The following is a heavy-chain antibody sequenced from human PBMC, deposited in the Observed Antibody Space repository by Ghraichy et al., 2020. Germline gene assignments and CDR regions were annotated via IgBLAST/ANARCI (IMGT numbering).Heavy chain of an antibody. Sequence: SQTPSLTCAVSGGSISSGGYSWSWIRQPPGKGLEWIGYIYHSGSTYYNPSLKSRVTISVDRSKNQFSLKLSSVTAADTAVYYCARVDCSSTSCYPDYWGQGTLVTVSS. CDR2: IYHSGST. CDR3: ARVDCSSTSCYPDY. CDR1: GGSISSGGYS. J-gene: IGHJ4*02. V-gene: IGHV4-30-2*01. D-gene: IGHD2-2*01.